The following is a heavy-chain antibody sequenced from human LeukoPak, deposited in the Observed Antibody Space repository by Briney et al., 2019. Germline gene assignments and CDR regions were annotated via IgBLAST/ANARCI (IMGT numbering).Heavy chain of an antibody. CDR3: ARRVPYFDY. J-gene: IGHJ4*02. CDR2: ISGSSSYI. CDR1: GFTFSDYS. Sequence: PGGSLRLSCAASGFTFSDYSMTWVRQAPGKGLEWVSSISGSSSYIYYADSLKGRFTISRDNAKNSLFLQMNSLRAEDTAVYYCARRVPYFDYWGQGALVTVSS. D-gene: IGHD4/OR15-4a*01. V-gene: IGHV3-21*01.